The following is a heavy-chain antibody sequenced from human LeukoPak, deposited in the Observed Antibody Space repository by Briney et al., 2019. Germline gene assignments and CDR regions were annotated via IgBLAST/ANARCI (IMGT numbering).Heavy chain of an antibody. Sequence: GASVKVSCKASGYTFTGYYMHWVRQAPGQGLEWMGWINPNSGGTNYAEKFQGRVTMTRDTSISTAYMELSRLRSDDTAVYYCARESGQWLVRGDYWGQGTLVTVSS. CDR2: INPNSGGT. D-gene: IGHD6-19*01. CDR3: ARESGQWLVRGDY. V-gene: IGHV1-2*02. CDR1: GYTFTGYY. J-gene: IGHJ4*02.